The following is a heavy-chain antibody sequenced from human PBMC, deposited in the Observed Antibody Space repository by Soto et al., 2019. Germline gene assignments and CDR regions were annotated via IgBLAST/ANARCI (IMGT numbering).Heavy chain of an antibody. J-gene: IGHJ4*02. Sequence: VQLVESGGGLVKPGGSLRLSCAASGFTFSNVWMNWVRQAPGKGLEWVARIKKKVDGGTTDYAAPVKGRFTISRDDSKDTLYLQMDSLKTEDTAVYYCTSNPSYWGQGTLVTVSS. CDR2: IKKKVDGGTT. D-gene: IGHD7-27*01. V-gene: IGHV3-15*01. CDR3: TSNPSY. CDR1: GFTFSNVW.